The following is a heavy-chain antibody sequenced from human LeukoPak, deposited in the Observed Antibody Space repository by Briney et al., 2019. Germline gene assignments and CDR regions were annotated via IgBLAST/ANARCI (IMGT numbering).Heavy chain of an antibody. CDR2: IYYSGST. CDR1: GGSISSSSYY. D-gene: IGHD4-17*01. V-gene: IGHV4-39*07. Sequence: PSETLSLTCTVSGGSISSSSYYWGWIRQPPGKGLEWIGSIYYSGSTNYNPSLKSRVTISVDTSKNQFSLKLSSVTAADTAVYYCARAATIYGVPDYWGQGTLVTVSS. J-gene: IGHJ4*02. CDR3: ARAATIYGVPDY.